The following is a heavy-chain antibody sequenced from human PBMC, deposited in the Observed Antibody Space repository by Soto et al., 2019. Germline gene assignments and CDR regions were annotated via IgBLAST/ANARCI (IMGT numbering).Heavy chain of an antibody. CDR3: AKGFLEWLLLPNDAFDI. D-gene: IGHD3-3*01. CDR1: GFTFDDYA. CDR2: ISWNSGSI. V-gene: IGHV3-9*01. Sequence: GGSLRLSCAASGFTFDDYAMHWVRQAPGKGLEWVSGISWNSGSIGYADSVKGRFTISRDNAKNSLYLQMNSLRAEDTALYYCAKGFLEWLLLPNDAFDIWGQGTMVTVSS. J-gene: IGHJ3*02.